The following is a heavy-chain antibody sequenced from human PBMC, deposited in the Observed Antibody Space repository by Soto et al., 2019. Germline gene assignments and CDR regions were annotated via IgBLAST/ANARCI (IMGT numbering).Heavy chain of an antibody. CDR1: GFTFSYYW. V-gene: IGHV3-7*05. CDR3: ARGAPPDCSGVNCQLFDY. Sequence: GGSLRLSCAASGFTFSYYWMTWVRHAPGKGLEWVATIRQDGGDMSYVDSVRGRFTISRDNAKNSLSLQMNSLRADDSAIYYCARGAPPDCSGVNCQLFDYWGQGALVTVSS. CDR2: IRQDGGDM. J-gene: IGHJ4*02. D-gene: IGHD2-15*01.